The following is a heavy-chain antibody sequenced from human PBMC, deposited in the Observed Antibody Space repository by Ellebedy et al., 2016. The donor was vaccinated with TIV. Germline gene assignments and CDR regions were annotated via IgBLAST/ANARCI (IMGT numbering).Heavy chain of an antibody. D-gene: IGHD3-22*01. CDR1: GFTSSDHY. J-gene: IGHJ4*02. CDR3: ARDAGYDSRGYYPGH. Sequence: GGSLRLSCAASGFTSSDHYMHWVRQAPGKGLEWVAVTSYDETSKFYADSVKGRFTISKDSSKNTLYLQMNTLRLEDTAVYYCARDAGYDSRGYYPGHWGQGTRVAVSS. CDR2: TSYDETSK. V-gene: IGHV3-30-3*01.